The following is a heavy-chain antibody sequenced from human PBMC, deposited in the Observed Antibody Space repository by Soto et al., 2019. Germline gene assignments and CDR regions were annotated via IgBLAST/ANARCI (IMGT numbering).Heavy chain of an antibody. V-gene: IGHV3-11*03. J-gene: IGHJ4*02. D-gene: IGHD5-12*01. CDR1: GFTFSDYY. CDR3: XXXXXXXSGYDYVDY. Sequence: PGGSLRLSCAASGFTFSDYYMSWIRQAPGKGLEWVSYISSSSSYTNYADSVKGRFTISRDNAKNSLYLQMNNLRAEDTAXXXXXXXXXXXSGYDYVDYWGQGTLVTVSS. CDR2: ISSSSSYT.